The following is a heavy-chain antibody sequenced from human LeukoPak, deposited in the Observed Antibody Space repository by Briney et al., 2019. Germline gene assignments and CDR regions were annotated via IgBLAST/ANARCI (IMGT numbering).Heavy chain of an antibody. Sequence: GGSLRPSCAASGFIFSNYAMSWVRQAPGKGLEWVSAISGSGGSTYYADSVKGRFTISRDNSKNTLYLQMNSLRAEDTAVYYCAKVVLWEYYYDSSGYSYFDYWGQGTLVTVSS. V-gene: IGHV3-23*01. CDR2: ISGSGGST. CDR1: GFIFSNYA. D-gene: IGHD3-22*01. J-gene: IGHJ4*02. CDR3: AKVVLWEYYYDSSGYSYFDY.